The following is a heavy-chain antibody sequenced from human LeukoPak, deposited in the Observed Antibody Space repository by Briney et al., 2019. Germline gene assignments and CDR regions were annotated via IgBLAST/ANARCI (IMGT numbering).Heavy chain of an antibody. CDR3: AKDIPTGGYVFDS. D-gene: IGHD5-12*01. V-gene: IGHV3-43*02. J-gene: IGHJ4*02. Sequence: GGSLRLSCAASGFTFGDYAMHWVRQPPGKGLEWLSLITGEGDITYHADSVKGRFTISRDSNKNSLYLQMNSLRTEDTALYYCAKDIPTGGYVFDSWGQGTLVIVS. CDR2: ITGEGDIT. CDR1: GFTFGDYA.